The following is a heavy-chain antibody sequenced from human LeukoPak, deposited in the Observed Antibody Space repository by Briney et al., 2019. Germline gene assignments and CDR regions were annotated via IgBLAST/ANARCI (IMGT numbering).Heavy chain of an antibody. CDR1: GGSFSGYY. J-gene: IGHJ4*02. CDR3: ARHEDMITSGGVIGY. Sequence: KSSETLSLTCAVYGGSFSGYYWSWIRQPPGKGLEWIGSIYYSGSTYYNPSLKSRVTISVDTSKNQFSLKLSSVTAADTAVYYCARHEDMITSGGVIGYWGQGTLVTVSS. V-gene: IGHV4-34*01. D-gene: IGHD3-16*01. CDR2: IYYSGST.